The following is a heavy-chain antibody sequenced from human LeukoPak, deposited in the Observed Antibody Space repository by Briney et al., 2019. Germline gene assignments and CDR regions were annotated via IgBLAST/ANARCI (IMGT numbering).Heavy chain of an antibody. CDR2: ISVSGSMI. Sequence: PGGSLRLSCAASGFTFNDYYMSWIRPAPGEGLGWVSCISVSGSMIYYADSVKGRFTISRDNAKNSLYLQMNSLRAEDTAVYYCARSLSSSWYGVAYWGQGTLVTVSS. V-gene: IGHV3-11*04. D-gene: IGHD6-13*01. CDR1: GFTFNDYY. CDR3: ARSLSSSWYGVAY. J-gene: IGHJ4*02.